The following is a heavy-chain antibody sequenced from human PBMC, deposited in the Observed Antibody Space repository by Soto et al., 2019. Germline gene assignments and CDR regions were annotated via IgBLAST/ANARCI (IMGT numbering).Heavy chain of an antibody. V-gene: IGHV1-69*13. J-gene: IGHJ6*02. D-gene: IGHD6-19*01. CDR3: ATRIAVAGHRGLPIYYYYGMDV. Sequence: ASVKVSCKASGGTFSSYAISWVRQAPGQGLEWMGGIIPIFGTANYAQKFQVRVTITADESTSTAYMELSSLRSEDTAVYYCATRIAVAGHRGLPIYYYYGMDVWGQGTTVTVSS. CDR2: IIPIFGTA. CDR1: GGTFSSYA.